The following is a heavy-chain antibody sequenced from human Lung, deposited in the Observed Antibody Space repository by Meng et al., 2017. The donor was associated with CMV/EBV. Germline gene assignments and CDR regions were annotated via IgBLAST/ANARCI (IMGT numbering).Heavy chain of an antibody. CDR3: ARGSYSDY. CDR1: GYTFTDYY. CDR2: INPNSGGT. D-gene: IGHD2-21*01. J-gene: IGHJ4*02. V-gene: IGHV1-2*02. Sequence: ASXEVSCKASGYTFTDYYMHWVRQAPGQGLEWMGWINPNSGGTNFVQKFQGRVTMTRDTSISTVYMELSRLRSDDTAVYYCARGSYSDYWGQGTLVTVSS.